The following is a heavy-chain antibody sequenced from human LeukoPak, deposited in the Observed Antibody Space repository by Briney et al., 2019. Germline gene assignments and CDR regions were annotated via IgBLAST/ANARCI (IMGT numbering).Heavy chain of an antibody. Sequence: GGSLRLSCAASGFTFSNYATSWVRQAPGKGLEWVSAISGSGLRTYYADSVKGRFTISRDISKNTLYLQMGSLRAEDTAVYYCAKDRVTMIVVVAFDIWGQGTMVTVSS. J-gene: IGHJ3*02. D-gene: IGHD3-22*01. CDR1: GFTFSNYA. V-gene: IGHV3-23*01. CDR3: AKDRVTMIVVVAFDI. CDR2: ISGSGLRT.